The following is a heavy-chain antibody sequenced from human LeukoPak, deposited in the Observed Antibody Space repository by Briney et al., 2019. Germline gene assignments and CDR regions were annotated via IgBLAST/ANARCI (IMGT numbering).Heavy chain of an antibody. CDR3: ARDRDYYDSSCYYLSEPKAECYRFDP. J-gene: IGHJ5*02. V-gene: IGHV3-11*01. D-gene: IGHD3-22*01. Sequence: PGGSLTLPCAVSGFPYSDYHMSWIRHPTEERVECFSYIRSSDNTLHHADSEKSRLTISRDNAKNSVYLQMYSLRAEDTAVYYCARDRDYYDSSCYYLSEPKAECYRFDPWGQGTLVTVSS. CDR2: IRSSDNTL. CDR1: GFPYSDYH.